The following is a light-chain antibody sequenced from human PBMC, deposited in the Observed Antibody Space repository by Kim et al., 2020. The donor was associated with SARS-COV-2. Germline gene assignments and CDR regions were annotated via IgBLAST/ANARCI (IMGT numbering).Light chain of an antibody. CDR2: DVN. V-gene: IGLV2-14*04. Sequence: GRSITISCTGTSSDVGGYNYVSWYQQHPGKAPKLMIFDVNKRPSGVSNRFSGSKSGNTASLTISGLQAEDEADYYCSSYTSSITYVFASGTKVTVL. J-gene: IGLJ1*01. CDR3: SSYTSSITYV. CDR1: SSDVGGYNY.